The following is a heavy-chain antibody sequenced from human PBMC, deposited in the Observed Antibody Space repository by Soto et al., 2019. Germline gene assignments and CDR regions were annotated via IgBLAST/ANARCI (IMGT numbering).Heavy chain of an antibody. CDR2: IYSDGATE. J-gene: IGHJ3*02. V-gene: IGHV3-33*01. D-gene: IGHD6-13*01. Sequence: QVQLVESGGGVVQPGESLRLSCAASGFTFSTYLMHWVRQAPGKGLEWAAVIYSDGATEYYGDSVKGRFIISRDNSRSTLYVQTNDLRVEDTAVYFCARDVGSSSWHALDIWGQGTMVSVSS. CDR3: ARDVGSSSWHALDI. CDR1: GFTFSTYL.